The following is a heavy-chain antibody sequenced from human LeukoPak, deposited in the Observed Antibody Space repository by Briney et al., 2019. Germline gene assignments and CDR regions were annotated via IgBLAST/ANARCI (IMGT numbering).Heavy chain of an antibody. Sequence: SETLSLTCTVSGGSISTYYWSWIRQPPGKGLEWIGYIYYTGGTNYNPSLKSRVTISVDTSKNQFSLKLRSVTAADTAVYYCARDPSGSFFNWFDPWGQGTLVTVSS. V-gene: IGHV4-59*01. CDR2: IYYTGGT. J-gene: IGHJ5*02. CDR1: GGSISTYY. D-gene: IGHD1-26*01. CDR3: ARDPSGSFFNWFDP.